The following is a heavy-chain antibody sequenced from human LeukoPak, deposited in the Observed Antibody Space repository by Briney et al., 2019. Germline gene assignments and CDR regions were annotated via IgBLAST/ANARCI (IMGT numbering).Heavy chain of an antibody. CDR3: AKDLIVGATTSSG. CDR2: IYSGGST. Sequence: PGGSLRLSCAASGFTVSSNYMSWVRQAPGKGLEWVSVIYSGGSTCYADSVKGRFTISRDNSKNTLYLQMNSLRAEDTAVYYCAKDLIVGATTSSGWGQGTLVTVSS. CDR1: GFTVSSNY. J-gene: IGHJ4*02. V-gene: IGHV3-53*01. D-gene: IGHD1-26*01.